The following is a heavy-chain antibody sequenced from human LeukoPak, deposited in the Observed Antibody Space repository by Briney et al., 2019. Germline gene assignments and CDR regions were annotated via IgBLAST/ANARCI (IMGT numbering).Heavy chain of an antibody. CDR1: GGSISSYY. Sequence: SETLSLTCTVSGGSISSYYWSWIRQPPGKGLEWIGYIYYSGSTNYNPSLKSRVTISVDTSKNQFSLKLSSVTAADTAVYYCARAGTMVRGLFDYWGQGTLVTVSS. V-gene: IGHV4-59*01. J-gene: IGHJ4*02. CDR2: IYYSGST. CDR3: ARAGTMVRGLFDY. D-gene: IGHD3-10*01.